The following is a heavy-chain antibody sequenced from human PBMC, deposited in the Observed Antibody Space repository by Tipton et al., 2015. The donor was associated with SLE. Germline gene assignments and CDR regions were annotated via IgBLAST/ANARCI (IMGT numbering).Heavy chain of an antibody. D-gene: IGHD1-26*01. J-gene: IGHJ4*02. CDR2: VYYTGIT. V-gene: IGHV4-31*03. CDR1: GGSISNSGAY. CDR3: ARGGGSYYDY. Sequence: TLSLTCTVSGGSISNSGAYLWSWIRQRPGKGLEWIGYVYYTGITYYNPSLESRVAISLDMSKNQFSLRVNSVTAADTAVYYCARGGGSYYDYWGQGMLVTVSS.